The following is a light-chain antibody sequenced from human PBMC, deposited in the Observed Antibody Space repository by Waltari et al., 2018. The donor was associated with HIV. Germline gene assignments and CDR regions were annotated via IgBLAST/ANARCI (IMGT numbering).Light chain of an antibody. CDR2: SNN. CDR1: SSNIGCNT. V-gene: IGLV1-44*01. J-gene: IGLJ3*02. Sequence: QSVLTQPPSASGSPGQRVAISCSGSSSNIGCNTVNWYQQLPGTAPKLLFCSNNQRPSGVPDRFSGSKSGTSASLAISGLQSEDEADYYCAAWDDSLNGWVFGGGTKLTVL. CDR3: AAWDDSLNGWV.